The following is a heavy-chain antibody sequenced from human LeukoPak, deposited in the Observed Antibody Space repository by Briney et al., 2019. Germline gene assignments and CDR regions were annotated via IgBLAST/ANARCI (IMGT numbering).Heavy chain of an antibody. D-gene: IGHD1-26*01. J-gene: IGHJ4*02. V-gene: IGHV3-7*01. CDR1: GFTFSIHW. CDR3: AGDRATSYFDY. Sequence: EGSLRLSCVASGFTFSIHWMTWVRQAPGKGLEWVATIKPDGNDKFFVDSVKGRFTISRDNSKNTLYLQMNSLRAEDTAVYYCAGDRATSYFDYWGQGALVTISS. CDR2: IKPDGNDK.